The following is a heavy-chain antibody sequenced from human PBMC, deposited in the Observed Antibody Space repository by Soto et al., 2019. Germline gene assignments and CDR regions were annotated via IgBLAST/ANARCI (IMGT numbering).Heavy chain of an antibody. CDR3: AKDHGYSSRWTLQH. CDR1: GLTFSSSG. CDR2: ISYDGSNK. J-gene: IGHJ1*01. Sequence: PGGSLRLSCTASGLTFSSSGMHWVLQAPGKGLEWVAVISYDGSNKYYADSVKGRFTISRDNSKNTLYLQMNSLRAQATAVYYSAKDHGYSSRWTLQHWGQGTLVTVSS. V-gene: IGHV3-30*18. D-gene: IGHD6-19*01.